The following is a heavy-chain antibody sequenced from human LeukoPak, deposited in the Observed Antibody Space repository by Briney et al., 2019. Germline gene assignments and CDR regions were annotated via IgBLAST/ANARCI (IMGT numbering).Heavy chain of an antibody. V-gene: IGHV1-18*01. D-gene: IGHD3-22*01. CDR2: ISAYNGNT. CDR3: AWIYDSSAPNAFDI. CDR1: GYAFTSYG. Sequence: ASVKVSCKASGYAFTSYGISWVRQAPGHGLEWMGWISAYNGNTNYAQKLQGRVTMTTDTSTSTAYMELRSQRSDDTAVYYCAWIYDSSAPNAFDIWGQGTMVTVSS. J-gene: IGHJ3*02.